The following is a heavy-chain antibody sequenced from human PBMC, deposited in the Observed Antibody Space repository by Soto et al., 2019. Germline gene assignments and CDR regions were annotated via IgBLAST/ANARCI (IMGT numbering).Heavy chain of an antibody. CDR2: IDWDDDK. CDR1: GFSLSTSGMC. J-gene: IGHJ3*02. CDR3: ARIRLNLGRVQNEGDILTGYEASDAFDI. V-gene: IGHV2-70*01. D-gene: IGHD3-9*01. Sequence: GSGPTLVNPTQTLTLTCTFSGFSLSTSGMCVSWIRQPPGKALEWLALIDWDDDKYYSTSLKTRLTISKDTSKNQVVLTMTNMDPVDTATYYCARIRLNLGRVQNEGDILTGYEASDAFDIWGQGTMVTVSS.